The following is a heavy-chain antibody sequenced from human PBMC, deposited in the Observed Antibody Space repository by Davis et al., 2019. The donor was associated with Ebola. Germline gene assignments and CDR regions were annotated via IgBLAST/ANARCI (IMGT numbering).Heavy chain of an antibody. CDR3: ARDLVYGGNASFDY. D-gene: IGHD4-23*01. CDR1: GFTFSSYA. J-gene: IGHJ4*02. CDR2: IKQDGSEK. V-gene: IGHV3-7*03. Sequence: PGGSLRPSCAASGFTFSSYAMTWVRQAPGKGLEWVANIKQDGSEKQYVDSVKGRFTISRDNAENSLYLQMSSLRADDTAMYYCARDLVYGGNASFDYWGQGTLVGVSS.